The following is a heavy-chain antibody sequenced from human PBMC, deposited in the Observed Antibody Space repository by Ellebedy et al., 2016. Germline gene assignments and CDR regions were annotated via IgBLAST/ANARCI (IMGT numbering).Heavy chain of an antibody. J-gene: IGHJ4*02. D-gene: IGHD3-22*01. CDR2: IDPSDSYT. Sequence: GESLKISXKGSGYSFTSYWISWVRQMPGKGLEWMGRIDPSDSYTNYSPSFQGHVTISADKSISTAYLQWSSLKASDTAMYYCARHRYYDSSGYFYFDYWGQGTLVTVSS. CDR3: ARHRYYDSSGYFYFDY. V-gene: IGHV5-10-1*01. CDR1: GYSFTSYW.